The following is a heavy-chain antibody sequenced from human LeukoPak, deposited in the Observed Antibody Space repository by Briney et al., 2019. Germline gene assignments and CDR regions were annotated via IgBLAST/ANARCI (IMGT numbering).Heavy chain of an antibody. D-gene: IGHD3-16*01. CDR2: IRYDGSNK. Sequence: GGSLRLSCAASGFTFSSYGMHWVRQAPGKGLEWVAFIRYDGSNKYYADSVKGRFTISRDNAKNSLYLQMNSLRAEDTAVYYCARAPNNTDYSAGYWYFDLWGRGTLVTVSS. CDR1: GFTFSSYG. J-gene: IGHJ2*01. CDR3: ARAPNNTDYSAGYWYFDL. V-gene: IGHV3-30*02.